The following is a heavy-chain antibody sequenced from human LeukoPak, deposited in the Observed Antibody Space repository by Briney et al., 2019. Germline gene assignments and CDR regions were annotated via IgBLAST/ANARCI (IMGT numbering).Heavy chain of an antibody. CDR2: ISWNSGSI. CDR1: GFIFNNYA. D-gene: IGHD6-19*01. V-gene: IGHV3-9*01. CDR3: AKDNRRHYTSGPNPDSLH. Sequence: GGSLRLSCAGSGFIFNNYAMHWVRQPPGKGLEWVSGISWNSGSIDYADSVKGRFTISRDNAQNSLYLQMNSLRVEDTAFYYCAKDNRRHYTSGPNPDSLHWGQGALVTVSS. J-gene: IGHJ4*02.